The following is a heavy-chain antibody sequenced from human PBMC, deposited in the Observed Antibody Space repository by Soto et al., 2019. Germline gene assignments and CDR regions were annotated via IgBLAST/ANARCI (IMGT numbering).Heavy chain of an antibody. CDR2: IYYSGST. J-gene: IGHJ4*02. V-gene: IGHV4-59*02. Sequence: LLLTGTPCGTTVGSNYWSSVRQPPGKGLEWIGYIYYSGSTNYNPSLKSRVTISVDTSKNQFSLKLSSVTAADTAVYYCARDRTSWQLSYWGQGTLVTVSS. CDR1: GTTVGSNY. D-gene: IGHD6-6*01. CDR3: ARDRTSWQLSY.